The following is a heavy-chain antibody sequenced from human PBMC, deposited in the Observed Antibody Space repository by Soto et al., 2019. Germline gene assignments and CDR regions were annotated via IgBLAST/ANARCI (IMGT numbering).Heavy chain of an antibody. Sequence: GESLKISCKGSGYSFTSYCIGWVRQMPGKGLEWVGIIYPGDSDTRYSPSFQGQVTIPADKSISTSFLQWTSLKASDTARIYWARQHWTRRSSSGMDVWGQGTTVTVSS. J-gene: IGHJ6*02. V-gene: IGHV5-51*01. CDR2: IYPGDSDT. CDR3: ARQHWTRRSSSGMDV. D-gene: IGHD2-15*01. CDR1: GYSFTSYC.